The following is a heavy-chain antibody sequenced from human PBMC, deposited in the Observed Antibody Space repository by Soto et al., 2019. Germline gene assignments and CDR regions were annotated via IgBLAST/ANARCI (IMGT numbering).Heavy chain of an antibody. J-gene: IGHJ3*02. CDR2: IKQDGSEK. CDR1: GLTFSSYW. V-gene: IGHV3-7*01. Sequence: GGALRLSGAAAGLTFSSYWMSWVRQDTGKGLEWVANIKQDGSEKYYVDSVKGRFTISRDNAKNSLYLQMNSLRAEDTAVYYCARVTSVSIAARPGAFDIWGQGTMVTVSS. D-gene: IGHD6-6*01. CDR3: ARVTSVSIAARPGAFDI.